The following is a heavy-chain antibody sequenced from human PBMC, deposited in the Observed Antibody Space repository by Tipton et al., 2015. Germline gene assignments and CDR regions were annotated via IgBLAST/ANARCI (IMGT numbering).Heavy chain of an antibody. CDR2: IRYTGTT. Sequence: LRLSCTVSGGSISSDYWSWIRQTPGKGLEWIAYIRYTGTTNYNPSLRSRAAISINTSKNQFSLKLSSVTAADTAVYYCARDWIDFWSGNKGAYGMDVWGQGTTVTLPS. J-gene: IGHJ6*02. CDR3: ARDWIDFWSGNKGAYGMDV. CDR1: GGSISSDY. D-gene: IGHD3-3*01. V-gene: IGHV4-59*01.